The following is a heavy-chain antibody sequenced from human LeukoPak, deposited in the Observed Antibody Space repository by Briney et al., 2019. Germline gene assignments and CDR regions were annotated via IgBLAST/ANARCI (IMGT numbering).Heavy chain of an antibody. V-gene: IGHV3-7*01. J-gene: IGHJ4*02. Sequence: GGSLRLSCAASGFTFSSFWMSWVRQAPGKGLQWVANIREDGSEKYYVDPVKGRFTIPRDNAKNSLYLQMNSLTAEDTAVYYCARAPEYGTTDYWGQGTLVTVSS. CDR1: GFTFSSFW. CDR3: ARAPEYGTTDY. CDR2: IREDGSEK. D-gene: IGHD1-7*01.